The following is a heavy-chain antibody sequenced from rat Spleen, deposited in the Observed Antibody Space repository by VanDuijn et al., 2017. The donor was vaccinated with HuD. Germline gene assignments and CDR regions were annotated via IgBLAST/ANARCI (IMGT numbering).Heavy chain of an antibody. J-gene: IGHJ2*01. Sequence: EVQLVESGGGLVRPGRSLKLSCAASGFTFSDYNMAWVRQAPKKGLEWVATFSYDGGNTYYRDSVKGRFTISRYNTMRTLYLQMDSLRSEDTATYYCARGRVYYGYNGGFDYWGQGVMVTVSS. V-gene: IGHV5-7*01. CDR1: GFTFSDYN. D-gene: IGHD1-9*01. CDR2: FSYDGGNT. CDR3: ARGRVYYGYNGGFDY.